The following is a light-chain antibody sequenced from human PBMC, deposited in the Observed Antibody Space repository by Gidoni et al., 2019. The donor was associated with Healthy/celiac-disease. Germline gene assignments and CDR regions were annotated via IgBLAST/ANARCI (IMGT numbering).Light chain of an antibody. CDR1: QSVLYSSNNNNY. Sequence: DLVMTQSPASLALSLGESATINFKSSQSVLYSSNNNNYLAWYQQKPGQPPKLLIYWASTRESGVPDRCSGSGSGTDFTLTISSLQAEDVAVYYCQQYYSTPWTFGLGPRWKSN. V-gene: IGKV4-1*01. J-gene: IGKJ1*01. CDR3: QQYYSTPWT. CDR2: WAS.